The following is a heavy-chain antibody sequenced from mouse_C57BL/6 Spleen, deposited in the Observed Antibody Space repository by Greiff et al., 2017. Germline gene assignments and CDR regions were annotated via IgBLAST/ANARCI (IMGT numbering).Heavy chain of an antibody. CDR2: IWGDGST. Sequence: VMLVESGPGLVAPSQSLSITCTDSGFSLTSYGVSWVRQPPGKGLEWLGVIWGDGSTNYHSALISRLSISKDNSKSQVFLKLNSLQTDDTATYYCAKQGVHYGSSPAGFAYWGQGTLVTVSA. CDR3: AKQGVHYGSSPAGFAY. D-gene: IGHD1-1*01. J-gene: IGHJ3*01. CDR1: GFSLTSYG. V-gene: IGHV2-3*01.